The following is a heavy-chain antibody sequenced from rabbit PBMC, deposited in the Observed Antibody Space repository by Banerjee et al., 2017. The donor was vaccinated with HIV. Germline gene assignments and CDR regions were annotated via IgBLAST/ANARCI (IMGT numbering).Heavy chain of an antibody. V-gene: IGHV1S40*01. J-gene: IGHJ4*01. CDR3: ARGDAGYAGYGYGQ. CDR2: IYAAGSGMT. CDR1: GFSFSSGYD. Sequence: QSLEESGGDLVKPGASLTLTCKASGFSFSSGYDMCWVRQAPGKGLEWIACIYAAGSGMTHYASWAKGRFTISKTSSTTVTLQLTSLTAADTATYFCARGDAGYAGYGYGQWGQGTLVTVS. D-gene: IGHD6-1*01.